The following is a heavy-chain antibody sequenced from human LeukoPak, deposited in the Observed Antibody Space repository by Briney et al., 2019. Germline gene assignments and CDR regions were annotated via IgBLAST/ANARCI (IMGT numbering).Heavy chain of an antibody. J-gene: IGHJ6*03. V-gene: IGHV3-30*18. CDR3: AKDLTPWYYYGSGNRYYMDV. D-gene: IGHD3-10*01. Sequence: PGRSLRLSCAASALTFSSYGMHWVRQAPGKGLEWVAVISHDGSKKYYADSVKGRFTISRDNSKNTLDLQMNSLRAEDTAVYYCAKDLTPWYYYGSGNRYYMDVWGKGTTVTVSS. CDR1: ALTFSSYG. CDR2: ISHDGSKK.